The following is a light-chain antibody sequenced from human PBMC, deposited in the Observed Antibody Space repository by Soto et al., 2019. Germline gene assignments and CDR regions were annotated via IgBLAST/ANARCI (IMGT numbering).Light chain of an antibody. V-gene: IGLV2-14*01. Sequence: QSVLTQPASVSGSPGQSITISGTGTSSDVGGYNYVSWYQQHPGKAPKLMIYEVSNRPSGVSNRFSGSKSGHTASLTISGLQAEDEADYYCSSYTSSSTPVVFGGGTKLTVL. J-gene: IGLJ2*01. CDR1: SSDVGGYNY. CDR2: EVS. CDR3: SSYTSSSTPVV.